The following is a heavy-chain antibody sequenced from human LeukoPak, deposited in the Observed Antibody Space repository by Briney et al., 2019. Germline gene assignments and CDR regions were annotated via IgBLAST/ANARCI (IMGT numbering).Heavy chain of an antibody. V-gene: IGHV3-53*01. J-gene: IGHJ6*04. CDR1: GFTVSSNY. CDR3: ARDAPRVGMDV. Sequence: GGSLRLSCAASGFTVSSNYMSWVRQAPGKGLEWVSVIYSGGSTYYADSVKGRFTISRDNSKNTLYLQMNSLRAEDTAVYYCARDAPRVGMDVWGKATTVTVSS. CDR2: IYSGGST.